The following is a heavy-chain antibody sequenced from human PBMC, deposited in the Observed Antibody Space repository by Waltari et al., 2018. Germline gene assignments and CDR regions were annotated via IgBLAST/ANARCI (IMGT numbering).Heavy chain of an antibody. CDR3: AKAGALTIFGVVIGYCDY. V-gene: IGHV3-23*01. J-gene: IGHJ4*02. D-gene: IGHD3-3*01. CDR1: GFTFSSYA. Sequence: EVQLLESGGGLVQPGGSLRLSCAASGFTFSSYALSWVRQAPGKGLELVSAISGSVGIAYDADSVKGRVTISRDNSKNTLYLQMNSLRAEDTAVYYCAKAGALTIFGVVIGYCDYWGQGTLVTVSS. CDR2: ISGSVGIA.